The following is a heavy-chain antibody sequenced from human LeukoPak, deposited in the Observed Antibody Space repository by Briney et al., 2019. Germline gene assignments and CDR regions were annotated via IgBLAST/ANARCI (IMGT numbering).Heavy chain of an antibody. D-gene: IGHD1-26*01. J-gene: IGHJ4*02. Sequence: GGSPRLSCAASRIALSGTYVSWGCETPGNGLEWVSFISIHTNTFYADSVRGRFTISRDTSKNTLLLHMSSLREEDSAVYYCGISQTWDHLFEYWAQGTLVTVSS. CDR2: ISIHTNT. V-gene: IGHV3-53*01. CDR3: GISQTWDHLFEY. CDR1: RIALSGTY.